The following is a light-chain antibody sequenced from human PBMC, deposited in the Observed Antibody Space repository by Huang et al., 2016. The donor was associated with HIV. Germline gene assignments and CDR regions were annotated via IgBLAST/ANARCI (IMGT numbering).Light chain of an antibody. Sequence: DIVMTQSPLSLPVTPGESASVSCNSSQSLLHSNGYTYLDWYLQRPGQSPQLLIYLTSKRASGVTDRFSGSGSGTDFTLRINRVEAEDVGSYYCMQALETPPYTFGQGTKLEIK. CDR2: LTS. CDR1: QSLLHSNGYTY. CDR3: MQALETPPYT. V-gene: IGKV2-28*01. J-gene: IGKJ2*01.